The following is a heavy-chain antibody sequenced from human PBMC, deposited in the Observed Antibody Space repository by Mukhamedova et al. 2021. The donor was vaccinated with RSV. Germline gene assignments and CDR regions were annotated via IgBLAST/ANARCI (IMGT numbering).Heavy chain of an antibody. V-gene: IGHV3-23*01. Sequence: YYADSVRGRFTISRDNSKNTLYLQMDSLRAEDTAIYYCARAWGDDTSSWYVSPGKYWGQGTLVTVSS. D-gene: IGHD6-13*01. CDR3: ARAWGDDTSSWYVSPGKY. J-gene: IGHJ4*02.